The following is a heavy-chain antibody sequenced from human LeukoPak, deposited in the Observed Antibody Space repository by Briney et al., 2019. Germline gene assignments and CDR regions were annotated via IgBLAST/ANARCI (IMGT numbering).Heavy chain of an antibody. V-gene: IGHV1-8*03. CDR3: ARAESMIRGVIKYYFDY. CDR2: MNPNSGNT. CDR1: GYTFTSYD. D-gene: IGHD3-10*01. Sequence: ASVKVSCKASGYTFTSYDINWVRQATGQGLEWMGWMNPNSGNTGYAQKFQDRVTITRNTSISTAYMELSSLRSEDTAVYYCARAESMIRGVIKYYFDYWGQGTLVTVSS. J-gene: IGHJ4*02.